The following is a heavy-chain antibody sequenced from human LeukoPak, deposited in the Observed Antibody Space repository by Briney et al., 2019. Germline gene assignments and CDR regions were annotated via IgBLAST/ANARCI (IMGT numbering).Heavy chain of an antibody. D-gene: IGHD6-13*01. J-gene: IGHJ6*03. V-gene: IGHV1-8*01. CDR2: MNPNSGNT. CDR3: ARGVRSSSWYNNPHYYYMDV. Sequence: AASVKVSCKASGYTFTSYDINWVRQATGQGLEWMGWMNPNSGNTGYAQKFQGRVTMTRNTSISTAYMELSSLRSEDTAVYYCARGVRSSSWYNNPHYYYMDVWGKGTTVTISS. CDR1: GYTFTSYD.